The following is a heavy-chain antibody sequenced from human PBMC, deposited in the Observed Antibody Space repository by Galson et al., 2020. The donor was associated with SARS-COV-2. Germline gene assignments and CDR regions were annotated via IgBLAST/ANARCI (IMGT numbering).Heavy chain of an antibody. CDR2: IDWDDDK. D-gene: IGHD3-9*01. Sequence: SGPTLVKPTQTLTLTCTFSGFSLSTSGMCVSWIRQPPGKALEWLALIDWDDDKYYSTSLKTRLTISKDTSKNQVVLTMTNMDPVDTATYYCARRLPYYDILTGYDGDHYFDYWGQGTLVTVSS. V-gene: IGHV2-70*01. J-gene: IGHJ4*02. CDR1: GFSLSTSGMC. CDR3: ARRLPYYDILTGYDGDHYFDY.